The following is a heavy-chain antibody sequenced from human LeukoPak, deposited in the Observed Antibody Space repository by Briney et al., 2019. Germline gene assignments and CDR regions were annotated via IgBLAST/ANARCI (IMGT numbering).Heavy chain of an antibody. J-gene: IGHJ6*03. CDR2: IIPIFGTA. CDR1: GGTFSSYA. CDR3: AHDFWRRADYYYYYYMDV. D-gene: IGHD3-3*01. Sequence: SVKVSCKASGGTFSSYAIIWVRQAPGQGLEWMGGIIPIFGTANYAQKFQGRVSITADESTSTAYMELSSLRSEDTAVYYCAHDFWRRADYYYYYYMDVWGKGTTVTVSS. V-gene: IGHV1-69*13.